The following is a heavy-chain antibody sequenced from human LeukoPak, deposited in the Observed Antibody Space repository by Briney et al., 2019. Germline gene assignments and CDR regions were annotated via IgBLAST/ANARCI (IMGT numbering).Heavy chain of an antibody. CDR1: GFGIGASF. Sequence: PGGSLRLSCTVSGFGIGASFINWVRQAPGKGLEWVSLLSRGESAFYADSVKGRFTLSGDTSKNTVFLQMNSLRAEDTAVYFCARAVGVVDCSTYNCKPHYFDYWGQGALVTVSS. V-gene: IGHV3-66*01. D-gene: IGHD1-1*01. CDR2: LSRGESA. CDR3: ARAVGVVDCSTYNCKPHYFDY. J-gene: IGHJ4*02.